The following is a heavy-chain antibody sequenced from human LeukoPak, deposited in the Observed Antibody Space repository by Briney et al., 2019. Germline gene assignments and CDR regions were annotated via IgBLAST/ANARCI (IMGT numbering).Heavy chain of an antibody. CDR2: INHSGST. Sequence: PSETLSLTCAVYGGSFSGYYWSWIRQPPGKGLEWIGEINHSGSTNYNPSLKSRVTISVDASKNQFSLKLSSVTAADTAMYYCARGGGYCSSTSCYHELDYWGQGTLVTVSS. D-gene: IGHD2-2*01. J-gene: IGHJ4*02. V-gene: IGHV4-34*01. CDR3: ARGGGYCSSTSCYHELDY. CDR1: GGSFSGYY.